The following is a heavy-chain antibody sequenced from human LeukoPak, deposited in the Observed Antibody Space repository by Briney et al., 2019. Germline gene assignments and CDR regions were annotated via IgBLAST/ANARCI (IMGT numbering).Heavy chain of an antibody. V-gene: IGHV4-39*01. Sequence: ASETLSLTCTVSGGSIRSSSYYWGWIRQPPGKGLEWIGSVYYGGNTYYNPSLKSRITISVDTSKNQFSLKLSSVTAADTAVYYCARLRTAMVIDYWGQGTLVTVSS. CDR1: GGSIRSSSYY. D-gene: IGHD5-18*01. J-gene: IGHJ4*02. CDR2: VYYGGNT. CDR3: ARLRTAMVIDY.